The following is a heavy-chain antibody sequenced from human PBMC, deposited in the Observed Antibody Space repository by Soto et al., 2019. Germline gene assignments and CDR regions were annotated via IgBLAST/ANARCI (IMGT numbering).Heavy chain of an antibody. V-gene: IGHV1-8*01. CDR1: GYTFTSYD. J-gene: IGHJ4*02. CDR3: ARDRGGGKWLPPENKFDY. D-gene: IGHD3-22*01. CDR2: MNPNSGNT. Sequence: ASVKVSCKASGYTFTSYDINWVRQATGQGLEWMGWMNPNSGNTGYAQKLQGRVTMTTDTSTSTAYMELRSLRSDDTAVYYCARDRGGGKWLPPENKFDYWGQGTLVTVSS.